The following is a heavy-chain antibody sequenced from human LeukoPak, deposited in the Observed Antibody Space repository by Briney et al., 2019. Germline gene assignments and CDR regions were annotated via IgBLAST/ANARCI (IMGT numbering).Heavy chain of an antibody. V-gene: IGHV4-59*01. D-gene: IGHD6-19*01. J-gene: IGHJ6*02. CDR2: IYYSGST. Sequence: SETLSLTCTVSGGSTSSYYWSWIRQHPGKGLEWIGYIYYSGSTNYNPSLKSRVTISVDTSKNQFSLKLSSVTAADTAVYYCARVSAVAGAYGMDVWGQGTTVTVSS. CDR1: GGSTSSYY. CDR3: ARVSAVAGAYGMDV.